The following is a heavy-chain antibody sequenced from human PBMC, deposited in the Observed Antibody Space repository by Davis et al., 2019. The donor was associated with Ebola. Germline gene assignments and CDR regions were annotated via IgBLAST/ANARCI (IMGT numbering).Heavy chain of an antibody. CDR2: ISGSGRGT. V-gene: IGHV3-23*01. Sequence: GSLRLSCAASGFTFSSFAMIWVRQSPGKGLEWASSISGSGRGTYYADSVKGRFTISRDNSKNTIYLQMTSLRTEDTATYYCAKAPTTDDAFDFWGQGTLVTVSS. CDR1: GFTFSSFA. CDR3: AKAPTTDDAFDF. J-gene: IGHJ3*01. D-gene: IGHD4-11*01.